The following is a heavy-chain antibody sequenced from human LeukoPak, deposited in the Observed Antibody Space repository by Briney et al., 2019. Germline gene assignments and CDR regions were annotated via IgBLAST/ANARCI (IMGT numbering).Heavy chain of an antibody. J-gene: IGHJ6*03. CDR2: ISAYNGNT. CDR3: ARSGRYCSSTSCYTSGYMDV. D-gene: IGHD2-2*02. V-gene: IGHV1-18*01. Sequence: ASVKVSCKASGYTFTSYGISWVRQAPGQGLERMGWISAYNGNTNYAQKLQGRVTMTTDTSTSTAYMELRSLRSDDTAVYYCARSGRYCSSTSCYTSGYMDVWGKGTTVTVSS. CDR1: GYTFTSYG.